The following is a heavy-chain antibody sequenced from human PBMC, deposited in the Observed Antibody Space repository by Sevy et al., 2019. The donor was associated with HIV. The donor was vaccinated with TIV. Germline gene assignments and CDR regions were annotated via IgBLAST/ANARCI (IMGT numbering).Heavy chain of an antibody. D-gene: IGHD2-21*02. Sequence: GGSLRLSCAASAFTFHVYGMTWVRQPPGKGLEWVSYILAGGELPRYAESVKGRFTISRDNSKNILYLQMNSLRAEDTAVYYCAKLGSGGGDTCHPDSWGQGTLVTVSS. CDR3: AKLGSGGGDTCHPDS. CDR2: ILAGGELP. CDR1: AFTFHVYG. J-gene: IGHJ4*02. V-gene: IGHV3-23*01.